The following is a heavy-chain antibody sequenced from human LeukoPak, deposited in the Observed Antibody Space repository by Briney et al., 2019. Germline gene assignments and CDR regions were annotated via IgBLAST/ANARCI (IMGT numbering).Heavy chain of an antibody. CDR2: IYYSGST. J-gene: IGHJ6*03. V-gene: IGHV4-39*07. CDR3: ARAVGYDFWSGSYYMDV. D-gene: IGHD3-3*01. CDR1: GGSISSSSYY. Sequence: SETLSLTCTVSGGSISSSSYYWGWIRQPPGKGLEWIGSIYYSGSTYYNPSLKSRVTMPVDTSKNQFSLKLSSVTAADTAVYYCARAVGYDFWSGSYYMDVWGKGTTVTVSS.